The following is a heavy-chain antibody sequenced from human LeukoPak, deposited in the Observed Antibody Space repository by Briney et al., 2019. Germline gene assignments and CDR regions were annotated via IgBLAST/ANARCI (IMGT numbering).Heavy chain of an antibody. J-gene: IGHJ4*02. CDR3: ARESYGDYAAYNFDY. D-gene: IGHD4-17*01. CDR1: GYTFNGYY. Sequence: ASVKVSCKASGYTFNGYYMHWVRQAPGQGLEWMGRINPNSGGTNYAQKFQGRVTMTRDTSISTAYMELSRLRSDDTAVYYCARESYGDYAAYNFDYWGQGTLVTVSS. V-gene: IGHV1-2*06. CDR2: INPNSGGT.